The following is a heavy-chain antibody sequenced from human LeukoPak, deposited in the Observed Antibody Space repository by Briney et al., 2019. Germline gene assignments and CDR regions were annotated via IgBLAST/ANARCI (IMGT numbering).Heavy chain of an antibody. D-gene: IGHD3-10*01. CDR3: ARSAPYGSGSSNFDY. V-gene: IGHV4-30-2*01. Sequence: SETLSLTCAVSGGSISSGGYSWSWIRQPPGKGLEWIGYIYHSGSTYYNPSLKSRVTISVDRSKYQFSLKLSSVTAADTAVYYCARSAPYGSGSSNFDYWGQGTLVTVSS. CDR2: IYHSGST. J-gene: IGHJ4*02. CDR1: GGSISSGGYS.